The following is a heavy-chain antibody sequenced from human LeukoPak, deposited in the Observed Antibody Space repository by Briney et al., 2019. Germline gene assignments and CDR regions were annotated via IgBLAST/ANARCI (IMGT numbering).Heavy chain of an antibody. Sequence: GGSLRLSCAASGFTFSNYWMSWVRQAPGKGLEWVANIKQDGSVKYYVDSVKGRFTISRDNSKNTLYLQMNSLRAEDTAVYYCARGGPAAGRFDYWGQGTLVTVSS. V-gene: IGHV3-7*01. D-gene: IGHD6-13*01. CDR1: GFTFSNYW. CDR2: IKQDGSVK. CDR3: ARGGPAAGRFDY. J-gene: IGHJ4*02.